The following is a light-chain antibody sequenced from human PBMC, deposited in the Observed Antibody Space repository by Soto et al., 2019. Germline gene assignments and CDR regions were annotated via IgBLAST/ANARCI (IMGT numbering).Light chain of an antibody. J-gene: IGKJ1*01. CDR1: QLIRSD. Sequence: IQMTQSPSSLSASVGERVTITCRASQLIRSDFGWYQQKPGEVPRLVIHSASTLQSGVPSRFSGSVSGTDFTLTISSLQPEDSATYYCLQDYNYPQTFGQGTKVEIK. CDR2: SAS. V-gene: IGKV1-6*01. CDR3: LQDYNYPQT.